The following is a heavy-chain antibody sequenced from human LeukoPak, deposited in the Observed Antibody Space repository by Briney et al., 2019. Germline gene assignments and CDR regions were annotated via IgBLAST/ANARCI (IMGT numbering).Heavy chain of an antibody. CDR3: ARDLDNYSGSGSYYNGDPLFQH. CDR2: LNPNSGGT. CDR1: GYTFTGFC. V-gene: IGHV1-2*02. Sequence: GASVTVSCKASGYTFTGFCIHWVRQAPGQGLEWMGWLNPNSGGTNYAQNFQGRVTMTRDTSISTGYMELSRLRSDDTAVYYCARDLDNYSGSGSYYNGDPLFQHWGQGTLVTVSS. J-gene: IGHJ1*01. D-gene: IGHD3-10*01.